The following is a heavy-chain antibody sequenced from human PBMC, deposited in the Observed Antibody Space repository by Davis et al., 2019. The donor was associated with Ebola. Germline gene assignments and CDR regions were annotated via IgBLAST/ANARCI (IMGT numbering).Heavy chain of an antibody. Sequence: PGGSLRLSCAASGFTFSSYWMHWVRQAPGKGLVWVSRINSDGSSTSYADSVKGRFTISRDNAKNTLYLQMNSLRAEDTAVYYCARGGPIYGDYGGSDFDYWGQGTLVTVSS. D-gene: IGHD4-17*01. CDR2: INSDGSST. J-gene: IGHJ4*02. V-gene: IGHV3-74*01. CDR1: GFTFSSYW. CDR3: ARGGPIYGDYGGSDFDY.